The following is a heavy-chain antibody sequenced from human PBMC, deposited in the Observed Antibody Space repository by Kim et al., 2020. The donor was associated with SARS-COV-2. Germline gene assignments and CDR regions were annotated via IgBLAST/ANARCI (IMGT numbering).Heavy chain of an antibody. CDR3: AKKPRYYYGMDV. Sequence: GGYLRLSCAASGFTFSTSAMFWVREAPGKGLEWVSAMSGDSAGPFYADSVKGRFTISRDNSKNTLYLQMNTLRVEDTAIYYCAKKPRYYYGMDVWGQGTTVTVSS. CDR1: GFTFSTSA. J-gene: IGHJ6*02. CDR2: MSGDSAGP. V-gene: IGHV3-23*01.